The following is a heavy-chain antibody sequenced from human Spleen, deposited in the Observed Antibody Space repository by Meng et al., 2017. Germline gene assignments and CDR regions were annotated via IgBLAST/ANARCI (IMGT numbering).Heavy chain of an antibody. CDR1: GFTFSSYA. Sequence: GESLKISCAASGFTFSSYAMHWVRQAPGKGLAWVAVISYDGSNKYYADSVKGRFTISRDNSKNTLYLKMNSLRAEDTAVYYCARGWSYRFDYWGQGTLVTVSS. V-gene: IGHV3-30*01. J-gene: IGHJ4*02. CDR3: ARGWSYRFDY. CDR2: ISYDGSNK. D-gene: IGHD1-26*01.